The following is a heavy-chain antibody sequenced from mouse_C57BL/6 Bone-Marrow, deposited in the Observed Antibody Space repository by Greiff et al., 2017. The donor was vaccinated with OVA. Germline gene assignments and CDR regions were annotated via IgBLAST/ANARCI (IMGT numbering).Heavy chain of an antibody. CDR2: IWSGGST. CDR1: GFSFTSYG. CDR3: ARNRFITTGVATDWYFDV. Sequence: QVQLQQSGPGLVQPSQSLSITCTVSGFSFTSYGVHWVRQSPGKGLEWLGVIWSGGSTDYNAAFISRLSISKDNSKSQVFFKRNSLQADDTAIYYCARNRFITTGVATDWYFDVWGTGTTVTVSS. D-gene: IGHD1-1*01. J-gene: IGHJ1*03. V-gene: IGHV2-2*01.